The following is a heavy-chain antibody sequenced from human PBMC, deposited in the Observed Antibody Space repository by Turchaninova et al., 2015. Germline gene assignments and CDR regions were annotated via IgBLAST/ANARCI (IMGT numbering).Heavy chain of an antibody. CDR3: ARGGTYFKGFEF. Sequence: QFPLQPSGPGLVTPTQNPSLTWAIYGESGASSSESWNWIRQSPAKGLEWLGRTDDRSRWYKEYALSVKSRITINSDTSENQFSLRLNSVTPEDTAVYYCARGGTYFKGFEFWGQGALVTVSS. CDR1: GESGASSSES. J-gene: IGHJ4*02. V-gene: IGHV6-1*01. CDR2: TDDRSRWYK. D-gene: IGHD1-26*01.